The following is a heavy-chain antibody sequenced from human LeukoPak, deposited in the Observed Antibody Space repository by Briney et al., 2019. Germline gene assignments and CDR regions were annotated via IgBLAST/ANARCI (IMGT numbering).Heavy chain of an antibody. D-gene: IGHD6-25*01. CDR1: GYTFTSYG. V-gene: IGHV1-18*01. CDR2: ISAYNGNT. J-gene: IGHJ6*02. Sequence: ASVKVSCKASGYTFTSYGISWVRQAPGQGLERMGWISAYNGNTNYAQKLQGRVTMTTDTSTSTAYMELRSLRSDDTAVYYCARWGSGLAYYYYGMDVWGQGTTVTVSS. CDR3: ARWGSGLAYYYYGMDV.